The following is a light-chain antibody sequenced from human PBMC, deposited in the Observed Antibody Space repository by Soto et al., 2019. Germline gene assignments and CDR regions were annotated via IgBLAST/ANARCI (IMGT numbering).Light chain of an antibody. CDR3: QQYGSSPSWT. CDR2: GAS. J-gene: IGKJ1*01. CDR1: QSISSSY. V-gene: IGKV3-20*01. Sequence: EIVLTQSPRTLSLSPGERATLSCRASQSISSSYFAWYQQRPGQAPRLLIYGASSRATGIPDRFSGSGSGTDFTLTISRLEPEDFAVYYCQQYGSSPSWTFGQGTKVEIK.